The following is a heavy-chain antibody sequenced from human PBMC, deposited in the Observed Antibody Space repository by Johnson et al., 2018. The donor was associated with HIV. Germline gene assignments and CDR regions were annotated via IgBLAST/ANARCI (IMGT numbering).Heavy chain of an antibody. CDR3: AKASRVGDSFAFDI. D-gene: IGHD2-21*02. J-gene: IGHJ3*02. Sequence: VQLVESGGGLVQPGRSLRLSCAASGFTFDDYAMHWVRQAPGKGLEWVSGISWNSGSIGYADSVKGRFTISRDNAKNSLYLQMNSLRAEDTALYYCAKASRVGDSFAFDIWGQGTMVTVSS. CDR2: ISWNSGSI. V-gene: IGHV3-9*01. CDR1: GFTFDDYA.